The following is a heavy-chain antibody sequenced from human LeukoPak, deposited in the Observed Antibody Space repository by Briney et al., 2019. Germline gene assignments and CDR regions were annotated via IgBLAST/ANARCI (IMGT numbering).Heavy chain of an antibody. CDR3: AKWEYSSSLGSDYFDY. CDR1: GFTFNNYA. V-gene: IGHV3-23*01. Sequence: GGSLRLSCAASGFTFNNYAMSWVRQAPGKGLEWVSAISGSAGSTYYADSVKGRFTISRDNSKNTQSLQMNSLRAEDTAVYYCAKWEYSSSLGSDYFDYWGQGTLVTVSS. CDR2: ISGSAGST. D-gene: IGHD6-6*01. J-gene: IGHJ4*02.